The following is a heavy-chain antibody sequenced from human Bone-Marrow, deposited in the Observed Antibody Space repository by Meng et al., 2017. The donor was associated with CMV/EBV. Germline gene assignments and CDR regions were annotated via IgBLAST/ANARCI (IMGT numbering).Heavy chain of an antibody. Sequence: SQNLSLTCAVYGGSFSGYYWSWIRQPPGKGLEWIGEINHSGSTNYNPSLKSRVTISVDTSKNQFSLKLSSVTAADTAVYYCARRGNYYYYYGMDVWGQGTTVTFSS. CDR2: INHSGST. D-gene: IGHD3-16*01. J-gene: IGHJ6*01. CDR3: ARRGNYYYYYGMDV. CDR1: GGSFSGYY. V-gene: IGHV4-34*01.